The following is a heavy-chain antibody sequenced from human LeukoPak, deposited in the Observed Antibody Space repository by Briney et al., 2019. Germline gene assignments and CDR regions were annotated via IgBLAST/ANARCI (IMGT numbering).Heavy chain of an antibody. Sequence: GESLQISCQASGSSFTSSWIGWVRALPGKGLEWRGIIYPGDSDTRYSPSFQGQVTISADKSISTAYLQWSSLKASDTAMYYCARTYSSGWSPYDYWGQGTLVTVSS. CDR3: ARTYSSGWSPYDY. J-gene: IGHJ4*02. CDR2: IYPGDSDT. CDR1: GSSFTSSW. V-gene: IGHV5-51*01. D-gene: IGHD6-19*01.